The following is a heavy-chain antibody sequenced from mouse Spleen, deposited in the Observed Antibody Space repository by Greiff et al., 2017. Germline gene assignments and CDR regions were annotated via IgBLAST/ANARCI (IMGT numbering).Heavy chain of an antibody. CDR2: IYPGGGYT. CDR3: ARSHYGSSFYWYFDV. Sequence: QVQLQQSGAELVRPGTSVKISCKASGYTFTNYWLGWVKQRPGHGLEWIGDIYPGGGYTNYNEKFKGKATLTADTSSSTAYMQLSSLTSEDSAVYFCARSHYGSSFYWYFDVWGAGTTVTVSS. D-gene: IGHD1-1*01. V-gene: IGHV1-63*02. CDR1: GYTFTNYW. J-gene: IGHJ1*01.